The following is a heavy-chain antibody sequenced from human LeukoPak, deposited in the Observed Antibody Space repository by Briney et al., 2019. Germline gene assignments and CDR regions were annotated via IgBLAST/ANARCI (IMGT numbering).Heavy chain of an antibody. D-gene: IGHD6-19*01. CDR3: ARDAAVAGTVVGLDY. CDR2: IYYSGST. V-gene: IGHV4-59*01. J-gene: IGHJ4*02. CDR1: GGSISSYY. Sequence: SETLSLTCTVSGGSISSYYWSWIPQPPGKGLEWFGYIYYSGSTNCNPSLKSRVTISVGTSKNQFSLKLSSVTAADTAVYFCARDAAVAGTVVGLDYWGQGTLVTVSS.